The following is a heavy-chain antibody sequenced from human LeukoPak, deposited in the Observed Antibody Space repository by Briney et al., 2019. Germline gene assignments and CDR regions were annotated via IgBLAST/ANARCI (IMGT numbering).Heavy chain of an antibody. CDR1: RFPFSTHA. Sequence: PGGSLRLSCAVSRFPFSTHAMSWVRQAPGGSLEWVSGISISGDVTYYADAVQGRFIISRDNSRNTVYLQMNSLRVEDTAVYYCANEEVPNDYWGQGTLVTVSS. CDR2: ISISGDVT. V-gene: IGHV3-23*01. J-gene: IGHJ4*02. CDR3: ANEEVPNDY. D-gene: IGHD4/OR15-4a*01.